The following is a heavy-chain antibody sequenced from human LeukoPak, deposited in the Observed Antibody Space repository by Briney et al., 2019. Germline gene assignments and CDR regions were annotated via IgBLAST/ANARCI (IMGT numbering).Heavy chain of an antibody. Sequence: PGRSLRLSCAASGFTFGDYAMHWVRQAPGKGLEWVAFIRYDGSNKYHADSVKDRFTISRDNSKNTLYLRMNSLRAEDTAVYYCAKVMQQLKVVGHYFDYWGQGTLVTVSS. D-gene: IGHD6-13*01. CDR3: AKVMQQLKVVGHYFDY. CDR2: IRYDGSNK. V-gene: IGHV3-30*02. J-gene: IGHJ4*02. CDR1: GFTFGDYA.